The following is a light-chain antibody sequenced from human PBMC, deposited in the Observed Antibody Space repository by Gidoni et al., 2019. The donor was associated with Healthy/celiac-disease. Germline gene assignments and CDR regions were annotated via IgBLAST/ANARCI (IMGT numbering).Light chain of an antibody. CDR1: QSLLHSNGYNY. V-gene: IGKV2-28*01. CDR2: LGS. Sequence: DKEMTQSPLALPVTPGEPASISCRSSQSLLHSNGYNYLDWYLQKPGQSPQLLIYLGSNRASGVPDMFSGSGSGTDFTLKIRTVVAEVVGFFYCMQALQTPYTFGQGTKLEIK. CDR3: MQALQTPYT. J-gene: IGKJ2*01.